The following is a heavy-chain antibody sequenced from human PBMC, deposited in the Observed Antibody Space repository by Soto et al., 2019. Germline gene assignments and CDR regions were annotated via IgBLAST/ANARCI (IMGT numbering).Heavy chain of an antibody. D-gene: IGHD3-10*01. Sequence: QVQLVQSGAEVKKPGSSVKVSCKASGGTFSSYTISWVRQAPGQGLEWMGRIIPILGIANYAQKFQGRVTTTADKTTFTASKELTSLRSEDTAVYYCARAGAGAFDIWGQGTMVTVSS. J-gene: IGHJ3*02. CDR2: IIPILGIA. CDR1: GGTFSSYT. CDR3: ARAGAGAFDI. V-gene: IGHV1-69*02.